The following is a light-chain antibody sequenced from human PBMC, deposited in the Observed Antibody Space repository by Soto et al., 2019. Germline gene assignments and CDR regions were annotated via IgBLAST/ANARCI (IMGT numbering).Light chain of an antibody. CDR2: GAS. CDR3: QQYNNWPLT. J-gene: IGKJ4*01. Sequence: EIVMTQSPASLSMSPGEGVTLSCRASQSVRSNLAWYQQRPGQAPRLLIYGASTRAADIPARSSGSGSGAEFTLTISSLQSEDFAFYYCQQYNNWPLTFGGGTKV. CDR1: QSVRSN. V-gene: IGKV3-15*01.